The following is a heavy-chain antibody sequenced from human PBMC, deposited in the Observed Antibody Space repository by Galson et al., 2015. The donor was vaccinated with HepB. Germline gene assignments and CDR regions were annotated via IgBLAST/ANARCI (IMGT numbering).Heavy chain of an antibody. CDR1: GFTFTNYA. Sequence: SLRLSCAASGFTFTNYALTWVRQAPGKGLEWVSALSGSGGSTYYADSVKGRFTISRDNSKNTLYLQMNSLRAEDTAVYYCAKRTGYSSGWRLDYWGQGTLVTVSS. J-gene: IGHJ4*02. V-gene: IGHV3-23*01. CDR3: AKRTGYSSGWRLDY. D-gene: IGHD6-19*01. CDR2: LSGSGGST.